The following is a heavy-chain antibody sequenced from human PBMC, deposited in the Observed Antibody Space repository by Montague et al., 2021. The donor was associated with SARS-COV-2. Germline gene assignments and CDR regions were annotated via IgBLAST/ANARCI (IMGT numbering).Heavy chain of an antibody. CDR1: GGSFSVYY. CDR3: AKEREVVRAARTLVAFDL. D-gene: IGHD2-2*01. Sequence: SETLSLTCAVYGGSFSVYYWSWLRQSPRGGLEWIAEINHSGTANYNPSLKSRVRISVDTSKNQFTLNLTSVTAADTAMYCCAKEREVVRAARTLVAFDLWGQVTMVTVSS. J-gene: IGHJ3*01. V-gene: IGHV4-34*01. CDR2: INHSGTA.